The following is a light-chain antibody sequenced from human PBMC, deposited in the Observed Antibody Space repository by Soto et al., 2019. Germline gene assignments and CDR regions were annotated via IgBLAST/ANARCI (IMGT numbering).Light chain of an antibody. CDR3: GSWDSSLSDYV. Sequence: QSVLTQPPSVSAAPGQNVTISCSGSSSNIGGNSVSWYQQLPGTAPKLLIYDDNKRPSGIPDRFSGSKSGTSATLGITGFQNGDEADYYCGSWDSSLSDYVFGNGTKLTV. CDR1: SSNIGGNS. J-gene: IGLJ1*01. V-gene: IGLV1-51*01. CDR2: DDN.